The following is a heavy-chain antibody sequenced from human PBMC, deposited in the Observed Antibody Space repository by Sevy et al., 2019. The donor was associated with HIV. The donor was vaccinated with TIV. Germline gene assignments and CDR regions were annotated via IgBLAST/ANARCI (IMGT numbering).Heavy chain of an antibody. CDR2: MKEDGSER. CDR3: VREGVGGYSYSLDC. CDR1: GFTLSSYW. J-gene: IGHJ4*02. D-gene: IGHD5-18*01. Sequence: GGSLRPSCAASGFTLSSYWMSWVRQAPGKGLEWVATMKEDGSERNYVDSVKGRFTISRDNAKNSLYLQMNSLRAEDTAVYYCVREGVGGYSYSLDCWGQGTLVTVSS. V-gene: IGHV3-7*01.